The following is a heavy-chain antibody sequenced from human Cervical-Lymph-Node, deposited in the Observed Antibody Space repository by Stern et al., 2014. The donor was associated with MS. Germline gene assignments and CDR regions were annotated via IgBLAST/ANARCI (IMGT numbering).Heavy chain of an antibody. CDR3: ARDRSRFLEWLFSNYYYYGMDV. CDR1: GYTFTSYG. D-gene: IGHD3-3*01. Sequence: QVQLMQSGAEVKKPGASVKVSCKASGYTFTSYGISWVRQAPGQGLEWMGWISAYNGNTNYAQKLQGRVTMTTDTSTSTAYMELRSLRSDDTAVYYCARDRSRFLEWLFSNYYYYGMDVWGQGTTVTVSS. J-gene: IGHJ6*02. V-gene: IGHV1-18*01. CDR2: ISAYNGNT.